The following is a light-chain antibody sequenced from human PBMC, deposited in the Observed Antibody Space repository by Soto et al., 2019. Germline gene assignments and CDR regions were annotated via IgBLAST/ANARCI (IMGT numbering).Light chain of an antibody. CDR2: AAS. CDR3: QQSYSTPRT. V-gene: IGKV1-39*01. Sequence: DIQMTQSPSSLSAPVGDRVTITCRAIQSVSSYLNWYQQKPGKAPKLLISAASSLQTGVPSRFSGSGSGTDFTLTISSLQPEDFATYYCQQSYSTPRTFGQGTKVDIK. CDR1: QSVSSY. J-gene: IGKJ1*01.